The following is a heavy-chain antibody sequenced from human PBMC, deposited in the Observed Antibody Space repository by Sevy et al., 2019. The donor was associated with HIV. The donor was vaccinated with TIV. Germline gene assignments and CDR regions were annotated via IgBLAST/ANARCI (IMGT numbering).Heavy chain of an antibody. Sequence: GGSLRLSCAASGFIFSSYAMHWVRQAPGKGLEWVAVISQDGGDKKSVDSVKGRFTISRDNSKSTVYLQMNSLRAEDTAIYYCAKDWQSRSARYYFDYWVQGTLVTVSS. CDR3: AKDWQSRSARYYFDY. V-gene: IGHV3-30*18. CDR1: GFIFSSYA. D-gene: IGHD6-6*01. CDR2: ISQDGGDK. J-gene: IGHJ4*02.